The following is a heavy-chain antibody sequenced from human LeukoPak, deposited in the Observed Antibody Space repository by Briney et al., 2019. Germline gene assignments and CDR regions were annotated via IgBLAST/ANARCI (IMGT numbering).Heavy chain of an antibody. J-gene: IGHJ4*02. CDR2: VSSNGGST. V-gene: IGHV3-64D*06. Sequence: GGSLRLSCSASGFTFSRYAMRWVRQAPGKGLEYVSAVSSNGGSTYYADSVKGRFTISRDNSKNTLYLQMSSLRTEDTAVYYCVKDGSGSFYTSYFDYWGQGTLVTVSS. D-gene: IGHD3-10*01. CDR3: VKDGSGSFYTSYFDY. CDR1: GFTFSRYA.